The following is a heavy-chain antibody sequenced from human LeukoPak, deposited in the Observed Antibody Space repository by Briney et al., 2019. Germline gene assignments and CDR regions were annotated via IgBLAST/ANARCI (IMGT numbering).Heavy chain of an antibody. CDR1: GGTFSSYA. J-gene: IGHJ4*02. D-gene: IGHD6-19*01. V-gene: IGHV1-69*05. Sequence: SVKVSCKASGGTFSSYAISWVRQAPGQGLEWMGGIIPIFGTANYAQKFQGRVTITTDESTSTAYKELSSLRSEDTAVYYCAGGHIGVASPFDYWGQGTLVTVSS. CDR3: AGGHIGVASPFDY. CDR2: IIPIFGTA.